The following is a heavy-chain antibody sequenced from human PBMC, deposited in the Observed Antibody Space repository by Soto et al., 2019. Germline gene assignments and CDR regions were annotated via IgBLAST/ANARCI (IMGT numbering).Heavy chain of an antibody. CDR3: AREGGNYIDY. J-gene: IGHJ4*02. D-gene: IGHD1-26*01. V-gene: IGHV3-7*03. Sequence: GVSLRLSCGASGFTLISYWMSWVRQAPGKGLEWVANINQDGSEKYYVDSVKGRFTIFRDNAKDSLFLQMNSLRADDTAVYYCAREGGNYIDYWGQGTLVTVSS. CDR2: INQDGSEK. CDR1: GFTLISYW.